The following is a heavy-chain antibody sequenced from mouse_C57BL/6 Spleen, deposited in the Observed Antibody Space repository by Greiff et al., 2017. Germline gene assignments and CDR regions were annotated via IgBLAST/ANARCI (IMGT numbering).Heavy chain of an antibody. V-gene: IGHV1-82*01. CDR1: GYAFSSSW. Sequence: VQLQQSGPELVKPGASVKISCKASGYAFSSSWMNWVKQRPGKGLEWIGRIYPGDGDTNYNGKFKGKATLTADKSSSTAYMQLSSLTSADSAVYFFARWKDYDYDRGYAMDYWGQGTSVTVSS. CDR3: ARWKDYDYDRGYAMDY. CDR2: IYPGDGDT. D-gene: IGHD2-4*01. J-gene: IGHJ4*01.